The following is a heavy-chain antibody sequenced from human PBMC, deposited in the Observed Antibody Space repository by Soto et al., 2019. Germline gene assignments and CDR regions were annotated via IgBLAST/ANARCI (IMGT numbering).Heavy chain of an antibody. CDR3: AKPVRGIAGANYDS. J-gene: IGHJ4*02. CDR1: GYTFDDYA. V-gene: IGHV3-43*01. CDR2: ISWDGKTS. Sequence: PGGSLRLSCAASGYTFDDYAMHWVRQAPGKGLEWVPVISWDGKTSYYAASVRGRFTISRDNSKNFLYLYMIGLRPEDTARYYCAKPVRGIAGANYDSGGQGALVTV. D-gene: IGHD3-16*01.